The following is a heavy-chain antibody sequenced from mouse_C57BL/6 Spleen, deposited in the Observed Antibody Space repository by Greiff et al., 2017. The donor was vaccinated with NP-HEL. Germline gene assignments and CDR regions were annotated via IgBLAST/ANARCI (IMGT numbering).Heavy chain of an antibody. V-gene: IGHV5-17*01. D-gene: IGHD2-3*01. J-gene: IGHJ4*01. CDR2: ISSGSGNI. CDR1: GFNFSDYG. Sequence: DVQLVESGGGLVKPGGSLKLSCAASGFNFSDYGMHWVRQAPEQGLEWVAYISSGSGNIYYADTVQGRFTISRDNAKNTLYLQLTSLKSEDTAMYYCARDGFYSMDYWGQGTSVTVSS. CDR3: ARDGFYSMDY.